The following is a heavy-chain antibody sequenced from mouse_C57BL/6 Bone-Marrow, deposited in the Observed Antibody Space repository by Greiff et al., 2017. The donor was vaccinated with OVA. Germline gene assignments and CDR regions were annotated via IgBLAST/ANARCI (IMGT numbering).Heavy chain of an antibody. CDR2: IDPSDSYT. CDR1: GYTFTSYW. V-gene: IGHV1-69*01. D-gene: IGHD2-12*01. J-gene: IGHJ1*03. Sequence: QVQLQQSGAELVMPGASVKLSCKASGYTFTSYWMHWVKQRPGQGLEWIGEIDPSDSYTNYNQKFKGKSTLTVDKSSSTAYMQLSSLTSEDSAVYYCARKGFTTETYWYFDVWGTGTTVTVSS. CDR3: ARKGFTTETYWYFDV.